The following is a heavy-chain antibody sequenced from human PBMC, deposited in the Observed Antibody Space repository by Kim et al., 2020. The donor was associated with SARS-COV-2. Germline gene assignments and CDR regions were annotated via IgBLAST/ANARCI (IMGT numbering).Heavy chain of an antibody. CDR2: ISGSGGST. Sequence: GGSLRLSCAASGFTFSSYAMIWVRQAPGKGLEWVSAISGSGGSTYSADSVNGRFTISRDNSKNTLYLQMNSLRAEDTAIYYCAKSRDSSAYYYVFFDYWGQGTLVTVSS. V-gene: IGHV3-23*01. CDR3: AKSRDSSAYYYVFFDY. J-gene: IGHJ4*02. D-gene: IGHD3-22*01. CDR1: GFTFSSYA.